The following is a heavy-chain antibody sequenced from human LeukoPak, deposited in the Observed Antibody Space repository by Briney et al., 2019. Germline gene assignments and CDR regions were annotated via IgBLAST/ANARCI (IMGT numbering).Heavy chain of an antibody. CDR1: GFTFDDYA. CDR3: ARERYGSPFDY. D-gene: IGHD1-26*01. V-gene: IGHV3-9*01. J-gene: IGHJ4*02. CDR2: ISWNSGSI. Sequence: GGSLRLSCAASGFTFDDYAMHWVRQAPGKGLEWVSGISWNSGSIGYADSVKGRFTISRDNAKNSLYLQMNSLRAEDTAVYYCARERYGSPFDYWGQGTLVTVSS.